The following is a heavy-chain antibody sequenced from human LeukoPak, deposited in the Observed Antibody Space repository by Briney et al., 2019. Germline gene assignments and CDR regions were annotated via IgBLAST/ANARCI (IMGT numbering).Heavy chain of an antibody. Sequence: GQSHKIARTGCPPLGTNCWIGGDHHVPREQQQLRRIIYPGDSDTRYSPSFQGQVTISADKSISTAYLQWSSLKASDTAMYYCARRPLDSSGYVFDYWGQGTLVTVSS. D-gene: IGHD3-22*01. CDR2: IYPGDSDT. CDR3: ARRPLDSSGYVFDY. J-gene: IGHJ4*02. V-gene: IGHV5-51*07. CDR1: PPLGTNCW.